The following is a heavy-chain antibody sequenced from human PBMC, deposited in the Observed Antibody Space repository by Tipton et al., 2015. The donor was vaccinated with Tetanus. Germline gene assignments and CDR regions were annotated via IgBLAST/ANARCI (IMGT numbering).Heavy chain of an antibody. J-gene: IGHJ6*02. CDR2: ISHTGRP. V-gene: IGHV4-61*08. CDR3: ARTLRGTTRVGFQYLSYYRMDV. CDR1: GASVNSGGYS. Sequence: TLSLTCTVSGASVNSGGYSWAWIRQPPGKGLAWMGDISHTGRPKYNPSLKSRLTMSVDASRTQFSLKMESVTAADTAIYYCARTLRGTTRVGFQYLSYYRMDVWGQGTTVTVSS. D-gene: IGHD4-17*01.